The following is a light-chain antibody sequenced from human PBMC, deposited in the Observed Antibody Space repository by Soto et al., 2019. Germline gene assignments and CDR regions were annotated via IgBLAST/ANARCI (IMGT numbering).Light chain of an antibody. CDR1: QSVSSSH. J-gene: IGKJ3*01. CDR3: QQYETSPFT. V-gene: IGKV3-20*01. CDR2: GVS. Sequence: EIVLTQSPGTLSLSPGERATLSCRASQSVSSSHLAWYQQKPGQAPRLLIYGVSSRATGIPDRFSGSGSGTDFTLTISRLEPEDFAVYYCQQYETSPFTFGPGTKVDIK.